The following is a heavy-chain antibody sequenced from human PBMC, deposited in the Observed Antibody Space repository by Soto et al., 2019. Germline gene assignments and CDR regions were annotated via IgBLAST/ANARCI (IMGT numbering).Heavy chain of an antibody. V-gene: IGHV1-69*01. Sequence: QVQLVQSGAEVKKPGSSVKVSCKASGGTFSSYAISWVRQAPGQGLEWMGGIIPIFGTANYAQKLQGRVRITADESTSTAYMELSSLRSEDTAVYYCARAPYYYDSSGYYYGYFQHWGQGTLVTVSS. CDR3: ARAPYYYDSSGYYYGYFQH. J-gene: IGHJ1*01. CDR2: IIPIFGTA. CDR1: GGTFSSYA. D-gene: IGHD3-22*01.